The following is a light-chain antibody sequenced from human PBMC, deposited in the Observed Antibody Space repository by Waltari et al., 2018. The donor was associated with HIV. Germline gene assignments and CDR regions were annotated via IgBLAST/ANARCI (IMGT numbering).Light chain of an antibody. CDR3: QQYGTSPRT. CDR2: GAS. J-gene: IGKJ1*01. V-gene: IGKV3-20*01. CDR1: QRVNSNY. Sequence: EIVLTQSPGTLSLSPGERATLSCRASQRVNSNYLAWYQQKPGQAPRLLIYGASSRATGITNRFSGSGSGTDFTLTVSRLGPEYPAAYYCQQYGTSPRTFGRGTKVEI.